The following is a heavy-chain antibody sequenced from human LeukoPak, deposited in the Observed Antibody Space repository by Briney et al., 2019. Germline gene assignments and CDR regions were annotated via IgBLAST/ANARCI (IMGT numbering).Heavy chain of an antibody. CDR1: GFTFSSYG. Sequence: GGSLRLSCAASGFTFSSYGMSWVRQAPGKGLEWVSAISGSGGSTYYADSVKGRFTISRDNAKNSLYLQMNSLRAEDTAVYYCARDLSIFGVVINGYWGQGTLVTVSS. V-gene: IGHV3-23*01. D-gene: IGHD3-3*01. J-gene: IGHJ4*02. CDR2: ISGSGGST. CDR3: ARDLSIFGVVINGY.